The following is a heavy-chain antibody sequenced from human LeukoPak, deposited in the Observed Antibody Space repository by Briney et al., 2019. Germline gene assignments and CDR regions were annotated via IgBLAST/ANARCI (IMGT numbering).Heavy chain of an antibody. CDR3: AKLGVYSNCDY. Sequence: GGSLRLSCAASGFTFSSYAMSWVRQAPGRGLEWVSAISGSGGSTYYADSVKGRFTISRDNSKNTLCLQMNSLRAEDTAVYYCAKLGVYSNCDYWGQGTLVTVSS. CDR1: GFTFSSYA. J-gene: IGHJ4*02. D-gene: IGHD4-11*01. CDR2: ISGSGGST. V-gene: IGHV3-23*01.